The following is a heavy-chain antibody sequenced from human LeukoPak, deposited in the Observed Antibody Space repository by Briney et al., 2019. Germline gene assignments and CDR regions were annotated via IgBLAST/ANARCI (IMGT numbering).Heavy chain of an antibody. Sequence: PSETLSLTCAVSGYSISSGYYWGWIRQPPGKGLEWIGSIYHSGSTYYNPPLKSRVTISVDTSKNQFSLKLSSVTAADTAVYYCASSFWSGYVNRFDPWGQGTLVTVSS. CDR2: IYHSGST. CDR1: GYSISSGYY. J-gene: IGHJ5*02. CDR3: ASSFWSGYVNRFDP. D-gene: IGHD3-3*01. V-gene: IGHV4-38-2*01.